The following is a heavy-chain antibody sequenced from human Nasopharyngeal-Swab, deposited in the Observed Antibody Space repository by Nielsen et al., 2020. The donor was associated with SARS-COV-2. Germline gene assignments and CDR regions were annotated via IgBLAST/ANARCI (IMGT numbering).Heavy chain of an antibody. Sequence: GESLKISCAASGFTFSSYWMSWVRQAPGKGLEWVANIKQDGSEKYYVDSVKGRFTISRDNAKNSLYLQMNSLRAEDTAVYYCARELSSVPAASWYFDLWGHGTLITVSS. CDR2: IKQDGSEK. J-gene: IGHJ2*01. V-gene: IGHV3-7*01. CDR3: ARELSSVPAASWYFDL. CDR1: GFTFSSYW. D-gene: IGHD2-2*01.